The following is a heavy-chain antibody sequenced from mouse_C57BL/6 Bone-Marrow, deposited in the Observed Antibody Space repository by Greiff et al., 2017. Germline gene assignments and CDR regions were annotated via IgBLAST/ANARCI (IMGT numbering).Heavy chain of an antibody. CDR1: GYTFTDYN. CDR2: INPNNGGN. CDR3: ARQEDWDYFDY. D-gene: IGHD4-1*01. Sequence: EVQLQQSGPELVKPGASVKMSCKASGYTFTDYNMHWVKQSHGKSLEWIGYINPNNGGNSYNQKFKGKATLTVNKSSSTAYMERRSLTSEDSAVYYCARQEDWDYFDYWGQGTTLTVSS. J-gene: IGHJ2*01. V-gene: IGHV1-22*01.